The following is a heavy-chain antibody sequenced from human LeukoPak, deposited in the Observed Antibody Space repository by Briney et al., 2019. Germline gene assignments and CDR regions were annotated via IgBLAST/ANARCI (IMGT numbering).Heavy chain of an antibody. Sequence: GGSLRLSCAASGFTFSNYAMSWVRQAPGKGLEWVSGISGGGGGTTSYADSVKGRFTISRDNSKYTLFLQMNSLRADDTAVYYCAKAPSIAAAGTFDYWGQGTLVTVSS. J-gene: IGHJ4*02. CDR1: GFTFSNYA. CDR2: ISGGGGGTT. D-gene: IGHD6-13*01. V-gene: IGHV3-23*01. CDR3: AKAPSIAAAGTFDY.